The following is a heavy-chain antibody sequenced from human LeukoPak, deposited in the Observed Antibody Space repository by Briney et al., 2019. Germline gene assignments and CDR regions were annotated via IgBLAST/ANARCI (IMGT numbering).Heavy chain of an antibody. Sequence: GGSLRLSCAASGFTFSSHWMNWVRQAPGKGLEWVANIKQDGSEKYYVDSVKGRFTISRDNAKNSLYLQINSLNAEGTAVYYCARAASLDYWGQGTLVTVSS. CDR3: ARAASLDY. CDR1: GFTFSSHW. J-gene: IGHJ4*02. V-gene: IGHV3-7*03. CDR2: IKQDGSEK. D-gene: IGHD2-2*01.